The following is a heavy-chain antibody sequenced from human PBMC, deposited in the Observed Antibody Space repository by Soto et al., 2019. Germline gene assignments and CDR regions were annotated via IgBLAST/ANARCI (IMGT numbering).Heavy chain of an antibody. Sequence: QVQLVQSGAEVKKPGSSVKVSCKASGGTFSSYAISWVRQAPGPGLEWMGGIIPIFVTANYAQKFQGRVTITADESASTAYMELSRRRSEYTAVYYFARGDPYQANCMDFGGHGRTVTFAS. V-gene: IGHV1-69*01. CDR2: IIPIFVTA. D-gene: IGHD2-2*01. CDR1: GGTFSSYA. CDR3: ARGDPYQANCMDF. J-gene: IGHJ6*02.